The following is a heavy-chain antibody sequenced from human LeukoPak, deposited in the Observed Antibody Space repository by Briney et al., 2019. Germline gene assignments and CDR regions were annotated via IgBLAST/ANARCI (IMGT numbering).Heavy chain of an antibody. CDR1: GFTFSSYA. Sequence: GGSLRLSCAASGFTFSSYAMSWVRQAPGKGLEWVSAISGSGGSTYYADSVKGRFTISRDNSKNTLYLQMNSLRAEDTAVYYCARVSIGELSFDYWGQGTLVTVSS. V-gene: IGHV3-23*01. D-gene: IGHD3-10*01. J-gene: IGHJ4*02. CDR3: ARVSIGELSFDY. CDR2: ISGSGGST.